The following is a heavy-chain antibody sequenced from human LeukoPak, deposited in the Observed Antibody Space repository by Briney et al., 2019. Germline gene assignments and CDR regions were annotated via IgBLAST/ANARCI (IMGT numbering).Heavy chain of an antibody. Sequence: ASVKISCKASGYTFTSYGISWVRQAPGQGLEWMGWINPNSGGTNYAQKFQGRVTMTRDTSISTAYMELSRLRSDDTAVYYCARVRITMVRGVTSDAFDIWGQGTMVTVSS. CDR3: ARVRITMVRGVTSDAFDI. CDR2: INPNSGGT. V-gene: IGHV1-2*02. CDR1: GYTFTSYG. J-gene: IGHJ3*02. D-gene: IGHD3-10*01.